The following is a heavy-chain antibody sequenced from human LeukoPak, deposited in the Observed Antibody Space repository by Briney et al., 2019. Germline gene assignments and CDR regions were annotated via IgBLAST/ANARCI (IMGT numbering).Heavy chain of an antibody. CDR1: GFTFSSYA. CDR2: ISYDGSNK. CDR3: ARDIVVVPAAAYYYYYGMDV. V-gene: IGHV3-30-3*01. Sequence: PGGSLRLSCAASGFTFSSYAMHWVRQAPGKGLEWVAVISYDGSNKYYADSVKGRFTISRDNSKNTLYLQMNSLRAEDTAVYYCARDIVVVPAAAYYYYYGMDVWGQGTTVTVSS. J-gene: IGHJ6*02. D-gene: IGHD2-2*01.